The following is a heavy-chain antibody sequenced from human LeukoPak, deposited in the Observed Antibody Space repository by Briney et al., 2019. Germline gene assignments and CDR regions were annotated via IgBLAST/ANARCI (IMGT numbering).Heavy chain of an antibody. CDR2: IIPIFGIA. CDR3: AKSPYYYDSSGPYYYYYYGMDV. J-gene: IGHJ6*02. V-gene: IGHV1-69*04. CDR1: GGTLSSYA. Sequence: GASVKVSCKASGGTLSSYAISWVRQAPGQGLEWMGRIIPIFGIANYAQKFQGRVTITADKSTSTAYMELSSLRSEDTAVYYCAKSPYYYDSSGPYYYYYYGMDVWGQGTTVTVSS. D-gene: IGHD3-22*01.